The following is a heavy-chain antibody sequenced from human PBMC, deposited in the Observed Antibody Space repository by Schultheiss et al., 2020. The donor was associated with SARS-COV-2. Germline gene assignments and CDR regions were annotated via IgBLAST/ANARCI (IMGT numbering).Heavy chain of an antibody. V-gene: IGHV4-61*05. D-gene: IGHD3-10*01. CDR1: GGSISSSSYY. Sequence: GSLRLSCTVSGGSISSSSYYWGWIRQPPGKGLEWIGYIYYSGSTNYNPSLKSRVTISVDTSKNQFSLKLSSVTAADTAVYYCARQGVAGDLDYWGQGTLVTVSS. J-gene: IGHJ4*02. CDR3: ARQGVAGDLDY. CDR2: IYYSGST.